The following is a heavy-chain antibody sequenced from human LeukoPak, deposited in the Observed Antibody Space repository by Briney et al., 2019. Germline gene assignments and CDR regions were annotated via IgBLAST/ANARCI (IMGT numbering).Heavy chain of an antibody. J-gene: IGHJ4*02. CDR2: ISYDGSNK. CDR1: GFTFSSYA. D-gene: IGHD3-10*01. CDR3: AANSGSYYNSFDY. Sequence: PGGSLRLSCAASGFTFSSYAMHWVRQAPGKGLEWVAVISYDGSNKYYADSVKGRFTISRDNSKNTLYLQMNSLRAEDTAVYYCAANSGSYYNSFDYWGQGTLVTVSS. V-gene: IGHV3-30-3*01.